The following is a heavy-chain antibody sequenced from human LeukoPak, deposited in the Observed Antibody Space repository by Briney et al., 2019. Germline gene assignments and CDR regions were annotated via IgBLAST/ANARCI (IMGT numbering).Heavy chain of an antibody. CDR1: GYSFTTFY. CDR3: SKDVFSSGYYVGRYSFDY. J-gene: IGHJ4*02. D-gene: IGHD3-22*01. CDR2: INPSGGSA. V-gene: IGHV1-46*01. Sequence: ASVTVSFKTSGYSFTTFYMHWVRQAPGQGLEWMGMINPSGGSASYAQKFQGRVTITRDTSTGTVYVELSSLTSEDTAVYYCSKDVFSSGYYVGRYSFDYWGQGTLVTVSS.